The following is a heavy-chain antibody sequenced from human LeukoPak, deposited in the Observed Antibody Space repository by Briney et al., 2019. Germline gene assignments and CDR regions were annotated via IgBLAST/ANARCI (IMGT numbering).Heavy chain of an antibody. J-gene: IGHJ4*02. CDR1: GFTVSSNY. CDR3: ARDLLGPFDY. Sequence: PGGSLRLSCAASGFTVSSNYMSWVRQAPGKGLEWVSVIYSGGSTYYADSVKGGFTISRDNSKNTLYLQMNSLRAEDTAVYYCARDLLGPFDYWGQGTLVTVSS. D-gene: IGHD3-10*01. V-gene: IGHV3-66*01. CDR2: IYSGGST.